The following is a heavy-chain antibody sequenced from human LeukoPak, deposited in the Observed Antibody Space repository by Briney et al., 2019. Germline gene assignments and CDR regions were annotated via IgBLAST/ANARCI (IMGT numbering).Heavy chain of an antibody. V-gene: IGHV1-24*01. D-gene: IGHD6-13*01. Sequence: ASVKVSCKVSGYTLTELSMHWVRQAPGKGLEWMGGSDPEDGETIYAQKFQGRVTMTEDTSTDTAYMELSSLRSEDTAVYYCATDRGAAASFWFDPWGQGTLVTVSS. CDR3: ATDRGAAASFWFDP. CDR1: GYTLTELS. J-gene: IGHJ5*02. CDR2: SDPEDGET.